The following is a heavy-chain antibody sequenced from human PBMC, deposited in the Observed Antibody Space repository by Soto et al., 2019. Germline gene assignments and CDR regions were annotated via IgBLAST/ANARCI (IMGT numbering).Heavy chain of an antibody. CDR2: ITRNSDII. Sequence: EVQLVESGGGLIQPGGSLRLSCAASGFSFSSYSMNWVRQAPGKGLEWISYITRNSDIINYGDSVKGRFTISRDNAKNPLHLQMHSLRADDTAVYYCARDREYCSGDKCYETGSAYWGQGTLLTVSS. CDR1: GFSFSSYS. D-gene: IGHD2-15*01. V-gene: IGHV3-48*01. J-gene: IGHJ4*02. CDR3: ARDREYCSGDKCYETGSAY.